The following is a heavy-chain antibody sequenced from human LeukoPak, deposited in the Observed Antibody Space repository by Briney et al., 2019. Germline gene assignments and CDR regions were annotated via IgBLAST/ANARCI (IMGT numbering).Heavy chain of an antibody. CDR2: INDSGTT. J-gene: IGHJ4*02. Sequence: SETLSLTCAVYGGSFSGYYWSWIRQPPGKGLEWIGEINDSGTTNYNPSLKSRVTISEDTFRNQFSLKLSSVTAADTAVYYCARLGRYQIYWGRGTLVTVSS. D-gene: IGHD3-16*02. CDR3: ARLGRYQIY. CDR1: GGSFSGYY. V-gene: IGHV4-34*01.